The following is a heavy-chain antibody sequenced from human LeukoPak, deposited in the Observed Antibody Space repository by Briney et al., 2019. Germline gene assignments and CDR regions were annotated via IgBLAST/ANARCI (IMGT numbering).Heavy chain of an antibody. J-gene: IGHJ4*02. CDR2: ISYDGSNK. CDR3: ARGLGTGYYNVAY. Sequence: GGSLRLSYAASGFTFSSYAMHWVRQAPGKGVEWVAVISYDGSNKYYAYSVKGRFTISRDNSRNTLYLQMDSLRAEDTALYYCARGLGTGYYNVAYWGQGTLVTVSS. CDR1: GFTFSSYA. V-gene: IGHV3-30-3*01. D-gene: IGHD3-9*01.